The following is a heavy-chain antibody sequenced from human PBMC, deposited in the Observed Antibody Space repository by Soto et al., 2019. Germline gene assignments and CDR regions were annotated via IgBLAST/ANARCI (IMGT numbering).Heavy chain of an antibody. CDR1: VDSISSSNW. CDR3: ARHHYSSYHYYYRMEL. CDR2: ILHDGST. V-gene: IGHV4-4*02. J-gene: IGHJ6*02. Sequence: PSEPLSLTCAVSVDSISSSNWWSWVSQPPGKGLERIGEILHDGSTNNNPSLKSPVTISVDKSRNQFSLKLTLVTAADTAVYDCARHHYSSYHYYYRMELCVQGPPVTVSS. D-gene: IGHD3-16*02.